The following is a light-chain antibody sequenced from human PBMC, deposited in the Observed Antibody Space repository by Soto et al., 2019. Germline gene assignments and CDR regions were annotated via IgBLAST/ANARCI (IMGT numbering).Light chain of an antibody. CDR3: QHYGSSWT. J-gene: IGKJ1*01. Sequence: MTQSPSTLSVSPGERVTLSCRASQSVDISLAWYKQKPGQAPRLLIYGASTRATDMPGTLSGRGSGTEFTLTISSMTPEDFAVYYCQHYGSSWTFGQGTKVDIK. V-gene: IGKV3-15*01. CDR2: GAS. CDR1: QSVDIS.